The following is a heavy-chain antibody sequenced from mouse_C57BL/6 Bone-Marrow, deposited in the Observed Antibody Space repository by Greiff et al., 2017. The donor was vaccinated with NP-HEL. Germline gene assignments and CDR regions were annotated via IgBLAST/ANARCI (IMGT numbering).Heavy chain of an antibody. V-gene: IGHV5-4*01. Sequence: EVQVVESGGGLVKPGGSLKLSCAASGFTFSSYAMSWVRQTPEKRLEWVATISDGGSYTYYPDNVKGRFTISRDNAKNNLYLQMSHLKSEDTAMYYCARDYYGSSYDAWFAYWGQGTLVTVSA. CDR2: ISDGGSYT. CDR1: GFTFSSYA. CDR3: ARDYYGSSYDAWFAY. D-gene: IGHD1-1*01. J-gene: IGHJ3*01.